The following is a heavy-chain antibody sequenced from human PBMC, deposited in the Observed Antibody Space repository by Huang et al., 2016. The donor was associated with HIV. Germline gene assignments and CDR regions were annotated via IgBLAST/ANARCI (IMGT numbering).Heavy chain of an antibody. CDR3: ARDATKNPRGWFDP. CDR2: INHLGSP. D-gene: IGHD3-10*01. V-gene: IGHV4-34*02. CDR1: GGSLSGYY. J-gene: IGHJ5*02. Sequence: QVHLQQWGAGLLKSAETLSLTCAVYGGSLSGYYWSWLRQIPGKGLELIGEINHLGSPNYDPSLKSRVSISMDGSKKQFSLKLRSISDADTAVYFCARDATKNPRGWFDPWGQGTLVTVSS.